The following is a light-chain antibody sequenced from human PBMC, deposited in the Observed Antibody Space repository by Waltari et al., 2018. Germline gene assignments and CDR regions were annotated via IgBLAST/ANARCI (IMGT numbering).Light chain of an antibody. V-gene: IGKV3-15*01. CDR2: GAS. Sequence: EIVMTQSPATLSVSPGERATLPCRASQSFSSNLAWYQQNPGQAPRLLIYGASTRATGIPARFSGSGSGTEFTLTISSLQSEDFAVYYCQQYNNWPPMYTFGQGTKLEIK. CDR3: QQYNNWPPMYT. CDR1: QSFSSN. J-gene: IGKJ2*01.